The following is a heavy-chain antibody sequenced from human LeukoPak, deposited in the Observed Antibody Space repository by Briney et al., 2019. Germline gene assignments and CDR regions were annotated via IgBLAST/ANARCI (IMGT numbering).Heavy chain of an antibody. Sequence: GASVTVSCKASGYTFTSYYMHWVRQAPGQGLEWMGIINPSGGSTSYAQKFQGRVTMTRDMSTSTVYMELSSLRSEDTAVYYCAREGICGGDCYPLFFHYYYMDVWGKGTTVTVSS. CDR2: INPSGGST. V-gene: IGHV1-46*01. CDR3: AREGICGGDCYPLFFHYYYMDV. D-gene: IGHD2-21*02. J-gene: IGHJ6*03. CDR1: GYTFTSYY.